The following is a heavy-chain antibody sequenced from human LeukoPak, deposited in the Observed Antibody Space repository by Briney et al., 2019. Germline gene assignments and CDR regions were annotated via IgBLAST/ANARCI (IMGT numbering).Heavy chain of an antibody. D-gene: IGHD6-13*01. J-gene: IGHJ4*02. Sequence: GGSLRLSCAASGFTFSSYGMHWVRQAPGKGLEWVAFIRYDGSNKYYADSVKGRFTISRDNSKNTLYLQMNSLRAEDTAVYYCARGPSRWGQGTLVTVSS. CDR2: IRYDGSNK. V-gene: IGHV3-30*02. CDR1: GFTFSSYG. CDR3: ARGPSR.